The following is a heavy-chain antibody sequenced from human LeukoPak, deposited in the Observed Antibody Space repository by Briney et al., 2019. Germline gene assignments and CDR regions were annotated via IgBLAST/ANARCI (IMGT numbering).Heavy chain of an antibody. CDR1: GFTFSSYS. J-gene: IGHJ4*02. Sequence: PGGSLRLSCAASGFTFSSYSMNWVRQAPGKGLEWVSCIYSSSIYIYYADSVKGRFTISRDNAKNTLYLQMNSLRAEDTAVYYCTRGYVGIDYWGQGTLVTVS. CDR2: IYSSSIYI. D-gene: IGHD5-12*01. V-gene: IGHV3-21*01. CDR3: TRGYVGIDY.